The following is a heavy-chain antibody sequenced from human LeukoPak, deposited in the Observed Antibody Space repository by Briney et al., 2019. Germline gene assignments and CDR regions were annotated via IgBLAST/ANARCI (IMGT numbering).Heavy chain of an antibody. CDR2: ISSSSSTI. D-gene: IGHD3-10*01. CDR3: ARVTRGYYCMDV. CDR1: GFTFSSYS. J-gene: IGHJ6*03. Sequence: PGGSLRLSCAASGFTFSSYSMNWVRQAPGKGLEWVSYISSSSSTIYYADSVKGRFTISRDNAKNSLYLQMNSLRAEDTAVYYCARVTRGYYCMDVWGKGTTVTVSS. V-gene: IGHV3-48*01.